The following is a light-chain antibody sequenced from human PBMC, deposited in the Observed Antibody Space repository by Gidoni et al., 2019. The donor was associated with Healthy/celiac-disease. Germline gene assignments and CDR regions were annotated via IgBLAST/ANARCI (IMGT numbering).Light chain of an antibody. CDR3: QQYGSSPFT. Sequence: ETVLTQSPGTLSLSPGERATLSCRASQSVSSSHLAWYQQKPGQAPRLLIYGASSRATGIPDRFSGSGSGTDFTLTISRLEPEDFAVYYCQQYGSSPFTFGPGTKVDIK. CDR1: QSVSSSH. V-gene: IGKV3-20*01. CDR2: GAS. J-gene: IGKJ3*01.